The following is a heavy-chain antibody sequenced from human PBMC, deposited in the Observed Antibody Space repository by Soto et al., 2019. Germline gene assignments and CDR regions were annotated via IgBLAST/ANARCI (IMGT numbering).Heavy chain of an antibody. Sequence: PSETLSLTCTVSGGSISSYYWSWVRQPPGKGLEWIGYIYYSGSTNYNPSLKSRVTISVDTSKNQFSLKLSSVTAADTAVYYCARQEYSSGWYYFDYWGQGTLVTVSS. J-gene: IGHJ4*02. D-gene: IGHD6-19*01. V-gene: IGHV4-59*08. CDR2: IYYSGST. CDR3: ARQEYSSGWYYFDY. CDR1: GGSISSYY.